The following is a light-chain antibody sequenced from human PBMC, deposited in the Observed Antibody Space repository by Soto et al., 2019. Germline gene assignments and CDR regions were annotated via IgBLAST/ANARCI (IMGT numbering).Light chain of an antibody. Sequence: QSALTQPASVSGSPGQSITISCTGTSSDVGAYKYVSWYQQHPGQAPKLMIYEVSNRPSGVSNRFSGSKSGNTAFLTISGLQAEDEADYYCSSHTSSSTVYVFGTGTKLTVL. V-gene: IGLV2-14*01. J-gene: IGLJ1*01. CDR2: EVS. CDR3: SSHTSSSTVYV. CDR1: SSDVGAYKY.